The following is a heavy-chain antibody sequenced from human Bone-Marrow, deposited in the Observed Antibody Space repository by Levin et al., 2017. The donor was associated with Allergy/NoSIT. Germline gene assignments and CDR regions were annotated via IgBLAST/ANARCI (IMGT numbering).Heavy chain of an antibody. V-gene: IGHV4-59*01. CDR1: GVSISGFS. Sequence: SQTLSLTCTVSGVSISGFSWNWIRQSPGKGLEWIGHISHIGHTNHNPSLKSRVVISVDTSKNQFSLKVTSVTAADTAVYFCARDFNSGDYVGWFDPWGQGTLVTVSS. J-gene: IGHJ5*02. D-gene: IGHD4-17*01. CDR3: ARDFNSGDYVGWFDP. CDR2: ISHIGHT.